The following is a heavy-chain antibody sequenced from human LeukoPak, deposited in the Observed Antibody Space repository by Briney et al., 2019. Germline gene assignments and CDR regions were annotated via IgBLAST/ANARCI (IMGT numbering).Heavy chain of an antibody. J-gene: IGHJ6*03. CDR2: INTSGST. Sequence: PSETLSLTCTVSGGSFSSGGYYWSWIRQPAGKGLEWIGRINTSGSTNYNPSLKSRVTMSVDTSKNQFSLKLSSVTAADTAVYYCARDKLDIVIVPGRESSFYYYYYMDVWGKGTTVTISS. D-gene: IGHD2-2*03. CDR3: ARDKLDIVIVPGRESSFYYYYYMDV. CDR1: GGSFSSGGYY. V-gene: IGHV4-61*02.